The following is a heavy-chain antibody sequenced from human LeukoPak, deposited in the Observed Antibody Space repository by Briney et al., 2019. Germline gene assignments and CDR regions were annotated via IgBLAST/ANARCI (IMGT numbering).Heavy chain of an antibody. D-gene: IGHD6-19*01. CDR1: GFTSSSYW. CDR3: ARDRGSRGWYEFDY. J-gene: IGHJ4*02. V-gene: IGHV3-7*01. Sequence: GGSLRLSCAASGFTSSSYWMSWVRQAPGKGLEWVANIKQDGSEKYYVDSVKGRFTISRDNAKNSLYLQMNSLRAEDTAVYYCARDRGSRGWYEFDYWGQGTLVTVSS. CDR2: IKQDGSEK.